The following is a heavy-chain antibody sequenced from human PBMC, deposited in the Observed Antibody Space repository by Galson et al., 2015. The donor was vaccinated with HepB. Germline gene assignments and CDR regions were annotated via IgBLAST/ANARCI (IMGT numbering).Heavy chain of an antibody. CDR1: GYTFTSYY. CDR3: ARVSPRSYYDILTGYYNDWFDP. J-gene: IGHJ5*02. D-gene: IGHD3-9*01. CDR2: INPSGGST. V-gene: IGHV1-46*03. Sequence: SVKVSCKASGYTFTSYYMHWVRQAPGQGLEWMGIINPSGGSTSYAQKFQGRVTMTRDTSTSTVYMELSSLRSEDTAVYYCARVSPRSYYDILTGYYNDWFDPWGQGTLVTVSS.